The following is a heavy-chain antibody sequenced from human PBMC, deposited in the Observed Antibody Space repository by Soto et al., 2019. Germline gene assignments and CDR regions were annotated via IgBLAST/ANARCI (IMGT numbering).Heavy chain of an antibody. D-gene: IGHD3-22*01. Sequence: KSSETLSLTCAVYGGSFSGYYWSWIRQPPGKGLEWIGEINHSGSTNYNPSLKSRVTISVDTSKNQFSLKLSSVTAADTAVYYCARERTLYYYDSSGYHFDYWGKGALVTVSS. CDR3: ARERTLYYYDSSGYHFDY. V-gene: IGHV4-34*01. CDR1: GGSFSGYY. J-gene: IGHJ4*02. CDR2: INHSGST.